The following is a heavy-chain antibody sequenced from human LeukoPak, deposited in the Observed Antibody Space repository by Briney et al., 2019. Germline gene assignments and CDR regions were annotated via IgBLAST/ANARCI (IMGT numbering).Heavy chain of an antibody. CDR3: AKVSGGSSLPAYFDY. D-gene: IGHD2-15*01. V-gene: IGHV3-23*01. Sequence: PGGSLRLSCGASGFTFSSYAMSWVRQAPGKGLERVSAISGSGGSTSYADSVKGRFTISRDNSKNTPYLQMNNLRPEDTAVYYCAKVSGGSSLPAYFDYWGQGTLVTVSS. CDR2: ISGSGGST. J-gene: IGHJ4*02. CDR1: GFTFSSYA.